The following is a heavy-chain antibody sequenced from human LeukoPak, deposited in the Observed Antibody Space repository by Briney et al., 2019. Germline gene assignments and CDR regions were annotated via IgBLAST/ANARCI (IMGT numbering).Heavy chain of an antibody. CDR1: GFTFRSYA. D-gene: IGHD1-26*01. Sequence: PGGSLRLSCAASGFTFRSYAMSWVRQAPGRGLGWVSAISGSGGITYYADSVKGRFTISRDNSKNTLYLQMNSLRAEDTAVYFCAKGIVGDTEDYWGQGTLVTVSP. CDR3: AKGIVGDTEDY. J-gene: IGHJ4*02. CDR2: ISGSGGIT. V-gene: IGHV3-23*01.